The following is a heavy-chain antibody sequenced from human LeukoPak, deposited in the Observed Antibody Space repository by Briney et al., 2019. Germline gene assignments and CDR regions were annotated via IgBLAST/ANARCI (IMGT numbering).Heavy chain of an antibody. J-gene: IGHJ4*02. V-gene: IGHV3-74*01. CDR1: GFTFSSYW. Sequence: GGSLRLSCAASGFTFSSYWMHWVRQVPGKGLVWVSRINSDGSGTTYADSVKGRFTISRDNAKNSLYLQMNSLRAEDTAVYYCAKASVWTMVRVVSYFDEWGQGIQVTVSS. CDR2: INSDGSGT. D-gene: IGHD3-10*01. CDR3: AKASVWTMVRVVSYFDE.